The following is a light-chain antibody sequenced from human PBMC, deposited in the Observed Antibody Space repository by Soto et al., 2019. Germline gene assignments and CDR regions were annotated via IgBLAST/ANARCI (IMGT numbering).Light chain of an antibody. J-gene: IGKJ1*01. CDR3: QDFDSPQWT. CDR2: GAS. CDR1: QSVSSN. V-gene: IGKV3-15*01. Sequence: EIVMTQSPATLSVSPGERATLSCRASQSVSSNLASYQQKPDQAPRLLIYGASTRATGIAARFSGSGSGTEFTLTISSLQSEDFAVYYCQDFDSPQWTFGQGTKVEN.